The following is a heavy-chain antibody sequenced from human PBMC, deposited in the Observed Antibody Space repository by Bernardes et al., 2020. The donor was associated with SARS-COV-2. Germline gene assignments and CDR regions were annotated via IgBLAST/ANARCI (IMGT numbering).Heavy chain of an antibody. V-gene: IGHV1-18*01. CDR2: ISAYNGNT. D-gene: IGHD2-15*01. Sequence: ASVKVSCKASGYTFTSYGISWVRQAPGQGLEWMGWISAYNGNTNYAQKLQGRVTMTTDTSTSTAYMELRSLRSDDTAVYYCARYCSGGSCYGAYFDYWGQGTLVTVSS. CDR1: GYTFTSYG. CDR3: ARYCSGGSCYGAYFDY. J-gene: IGHJ4*02.